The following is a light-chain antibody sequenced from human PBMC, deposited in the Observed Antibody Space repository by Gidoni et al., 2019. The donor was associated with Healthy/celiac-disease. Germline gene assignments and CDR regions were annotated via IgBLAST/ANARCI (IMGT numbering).Light chain of an antibody. Sequence: SQSVSSSYLAWYQQKPGQAPRLLIYGASSRATGIPDRFSGSGSGTDFTLTISRLEPEDFAVYYCQQYGSSPGTFGQGTKVEIK. V-gene: IGKV3-20*01. CDR2: GAS. J-gene: IGKJ1*01. CDR3: QQYGSSPGT. CDR1: QSVSSSY.